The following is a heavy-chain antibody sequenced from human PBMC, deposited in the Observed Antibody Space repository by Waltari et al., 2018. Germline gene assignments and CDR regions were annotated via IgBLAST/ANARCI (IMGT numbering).Heavy chain of an antibody. CDR3: AKERSSPDYYYYGMDV. J-gene: IGHJ6*02. Sequence: EVQLLESGGGLVQPGGSLRLSCAASGFTFSIYAMSWVRQAPGKGLEWVSAISGSGGSTYYADSVKGRFTISRDNSKNTLYLQMNSLRAEDTAVYYCAKERSSPDYYYYGMDVWGQGTTVTVSS. CDR2: ISGSGGST. CDR1: GFTFSIYA. V-gene: IGHV3-23*01. D-gene: IGHD1-26*01.